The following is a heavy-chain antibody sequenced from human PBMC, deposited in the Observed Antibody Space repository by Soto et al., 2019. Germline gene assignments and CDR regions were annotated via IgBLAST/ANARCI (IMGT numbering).Heavy chain of an antibody. CDR1: GYTFTSYG. V-gene: IGHV1-18*01. D-gene: IGHD5-12*01. CDR3: ARDPTPHIVEYYYYYYGMDV. CDR2: ISAYNGNT. Sequence: ASVKVSCKASGYTFTSYGISWVRQAPGQGLEWMGWISAYNGNTNYAQKLQGRVTMTTDTSTSTAYMELRSLRSDDTAVYYCARDPTPHIVEYYYYYYGMDVWGQGTTVT. J-gene: IGHJ6*02.